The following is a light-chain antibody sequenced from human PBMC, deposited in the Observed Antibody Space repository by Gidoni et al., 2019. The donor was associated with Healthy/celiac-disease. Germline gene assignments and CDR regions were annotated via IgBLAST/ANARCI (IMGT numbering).Light chain of an antibody. J-gene: IGLJ2*01. CDR1: SSNIGAGYD. CDR3: QSYDSSLSGSV. V-gene: IGLV1-40*01. CDR2: GNS. Sequence: QSVLTQPPSVPGAPAQRVTISCTGSSSNIGAGYDVHWYQQLPGTAPKLLIYGNSNRPSGVPDRFSGSKSGTSASLAITGLQAEDEADYYCQSYDSSLSGSVFGGGTKLTVL.